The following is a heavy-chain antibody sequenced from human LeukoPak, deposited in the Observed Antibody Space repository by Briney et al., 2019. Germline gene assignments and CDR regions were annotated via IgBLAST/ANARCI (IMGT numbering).Heavy chain of an antibody. V-gene: IGHV3-30*18. CDR1: GFTFSSYG. J-gene: IGHJ4*02. CDR3: AKSHDYGDYPGDY. CDR2: ISYDGSNK. D-gene: IGHD4-17*01. Sequence: GRSLRLSCAASGFTFSSYGMHWVRQAPGKGLEWVAVISYDGSNKYYADSVKGRFTISRDNSKNTLYLQMNSLRAEGTAVYYCAKSHDYGDYPGDYWGQGTLVTVSS.